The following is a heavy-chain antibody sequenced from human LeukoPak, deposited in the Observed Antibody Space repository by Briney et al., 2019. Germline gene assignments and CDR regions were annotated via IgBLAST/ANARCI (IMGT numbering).Heavy chain of an antibody. CDR1: GFTFRYYD. D-gene: IGHD1-1*01. Sequence: PGGSLRLSCAASGFTFRYYDFHWVRQAPGKGLEWVTFISSDGDDKFYAKSVKGRFTISRDNSKNTLELQMNSLRVEDTAVYYCARDRLQLLDSWGQGTLVTVSS. J-gene: IGHJ4*02. CDR2: ISSDGDDK. CDR3: ARDRLQLLDS. V-gene: IGHV3-30*03.